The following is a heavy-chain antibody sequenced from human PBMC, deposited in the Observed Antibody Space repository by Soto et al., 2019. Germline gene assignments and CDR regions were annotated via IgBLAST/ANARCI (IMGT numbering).Heavy chain of an antibody. CDR3: ATSDHLSGSHSS. D-gene: IGHD1-26*01. J-gene: IGHJ4*02. CDR1: GFTVSSNY. CDR2: IYSGGST. V-gene: IGHV3-53*01. Sequence: GGSLRLSCAASGFTVSSNYMSWVRQAPGKGLEWVSVIYSGGSTYYADSVKGRFTISRDNSKNTLYLQMNSLRAEDTAVYYCATSDHLSGSHSSWGQGTLVTLSS.